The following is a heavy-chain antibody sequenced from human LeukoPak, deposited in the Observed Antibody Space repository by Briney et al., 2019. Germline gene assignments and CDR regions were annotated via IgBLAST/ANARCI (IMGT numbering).Heavy chain of an antibody. J-gene: IGHJ6*02. V-gene: IGHV4-59*01. CDR2: IYYSGST. D-gene: IGHD1-7*01. Sequence: SETLSLTCTVSGGSISSYYWSWTRQPPGKGLEWIGYIYYSGSTNYNPSLKSRVTISVDTSKNQFSLKLSSVTAADTAVYYCARDNWNYGSSMDVWGQGTTVTVSS. CDR1: GGSISSYY. CDR3: ARDNWNYGSSMDV.